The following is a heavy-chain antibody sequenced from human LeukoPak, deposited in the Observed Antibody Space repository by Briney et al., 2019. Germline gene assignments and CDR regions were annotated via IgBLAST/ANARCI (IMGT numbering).Heavy chain of an antibody. CDR2: INPSGGST. Sequence: ASVKASCKASGYTFTSYYMHWVRQAPGQGLEWMGIINPSGGSTSYAQKFQGRVTMTRDTSTSTVYMELSSLRSEDTAVYYCARDDLGTVHFDYWGQGTLVTVSS. CDR1: GYTFTSYY. V-gene: IGHV1-46*01. D-gene: IGHD7-27*01. CDR3: ARDDLGTVHFDY. J-gene: IGHJ4*02.